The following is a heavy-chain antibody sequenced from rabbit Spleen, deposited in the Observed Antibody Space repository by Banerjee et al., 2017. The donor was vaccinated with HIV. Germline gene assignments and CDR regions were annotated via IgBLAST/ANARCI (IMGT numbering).Heavy chain of an antibody. Sequence: QEQLVESGGGLVQPGGSLKLSCKASGFDFSNYGVSWVRQAPGKGLEWIACIYTGSTGSTYYASWAKGRFTISRTSSTTVTLQMTSLTAADTATYFCARGADRTYTRGMDLWGPGTLVTVS. CDR3: ARGADRTYTRGMDL. V-gene: IGHV1S45*01. CDR1: GFDFSNYG. J-gene: IGHJ6*01. D-gene: IGHD8-1*01. CDR2: IYTGSTGST.